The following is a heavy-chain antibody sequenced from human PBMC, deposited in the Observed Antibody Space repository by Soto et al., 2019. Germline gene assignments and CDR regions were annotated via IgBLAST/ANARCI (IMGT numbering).Heavy chain of an antibody. Sequence: GGSLRLSCAVSGFTFCDSCMSWVRQAPGKGLEWLSYISPGSRYPAYADSVKGRFTISRDNAKGSLYLQMMSLTAEDTAIYYCVKGGGRGPSDHRGQGPLVTVSS. CDR3: VKGGGRGPSDH. V-gene: IGHV3-11*06. CDR1: GFTFCDSC. CDR2: ISPGSRYP. D-gene: IGHD2-15*01. J-gene: IGHJ4*02.